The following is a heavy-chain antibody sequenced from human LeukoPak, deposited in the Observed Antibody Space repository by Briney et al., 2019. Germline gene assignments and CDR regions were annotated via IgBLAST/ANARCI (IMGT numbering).Heavy chain of an antibody. CDR3: AKGALYDFWSGYQDY. CDR2: ISGSGGST. Sequence: GGSLRLSCAASGFSFSSYAMSWVRQAPGKGLEWVSTISGSGGSTYYADSVKGRFTISRDNSKNTLYLQMNSLRAEDTAVYYCAKGALYDFWSGYQDYWGQGTLVTVSS. D-gene: IGHD3-3*01. CDR1: GFSFSSYA. J-gene: IGHJ4*02. V-gene: IGHV3-23*01.